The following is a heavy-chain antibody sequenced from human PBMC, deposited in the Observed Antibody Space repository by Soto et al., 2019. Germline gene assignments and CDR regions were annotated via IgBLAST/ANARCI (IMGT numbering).Heavy chain of an antibody. CDR3: AKDRGGRGNEIYY. V-gene: IGHV3-23*01. D-gene: IGHD3-10*01. CDR1: GFIFSDSA. Sequence: QLLQSGGGLVQAGGSLRLSCAASGFIFSDSAMSWVRQAPGKGLEWVSTISDSGNRVYNAGSVKGRFTISRDNLKNTLSLQMDSLRVEDTAVYYCAKDRGGRGNEIYYWGQGVLVTVSS. J-gene: IGHJ4*02. CDR2: ISDSGNRV.